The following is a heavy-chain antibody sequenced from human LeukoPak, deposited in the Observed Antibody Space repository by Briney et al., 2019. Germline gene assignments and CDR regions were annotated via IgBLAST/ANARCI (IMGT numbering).Heavy chain of an antibody. D-gene: IGHD2-2*01. J-gene: IGHJ4*02. CDR1: GYTFTRCY. CDR2: INCNDGTT. V-gene: IGHV1-46*01. Sequence: ASVKVSCKTSGYTFTRCYMHWMRQTPGQGLEWMGVINCNDGTTRFAQKFQGRLIMTRDTSTATVYMELRRLRPEDMAVYYCGTTCSSSSCGDDHWGQGTQVTVSS. CDR3: GTTCSSSSCGDDH.